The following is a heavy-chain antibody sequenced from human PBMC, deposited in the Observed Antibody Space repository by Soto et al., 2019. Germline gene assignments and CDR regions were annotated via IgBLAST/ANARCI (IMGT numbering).Heavy chain of an antibody. Sequence: PGGSLRLSCVGSGFMFRDYVMTWVRQVPGTGLEWVSAISGSGIYTYYADSVKGRFTISRDNSQNTVFLQMDSLRGEDTALYYCAKAPDYDTTGFYSDSWGQGTLVTVSS. J-gene: IGHJ4*02. D-gene: IGHD3-22*01. CDR3: AKAPDYDTTGFYSDS. CDR1: GFMFRDYV. V-gene: IGHV3-23*01. CDR2: ISGSGIYT.